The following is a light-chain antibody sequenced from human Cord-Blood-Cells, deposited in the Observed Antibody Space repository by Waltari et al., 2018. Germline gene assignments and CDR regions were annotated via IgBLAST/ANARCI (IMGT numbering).Light chain of an antibody. CDR1: ALPKQY. CDR3: QSADSSGTSYA. CDR2: KGS. J-gene: IGLJ1*01. Sequence: SYELTQPPSVSVSPGQTARITCSGDALPKQYAYWYQQKPGQAPVLVIYKGSERPSGIPERFSGSSSGTTVTLTISGVQAEDEADYYCQSADSSGTSYAFGTGTKVTVL. V-gene: IGLV3-25*03.